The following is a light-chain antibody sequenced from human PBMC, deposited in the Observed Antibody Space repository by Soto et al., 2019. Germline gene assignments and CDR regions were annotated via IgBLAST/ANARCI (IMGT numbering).Light chain of an antibody. J-gene: IGKJ1*01. CDR1: QRVSSDY. V-gene: IGKV3-20*01. CDR3: KYYRRSLTWT. Sequence: EIELTQSPGTLSLSPGERATLSCRASQRVSSDYLAWYQQKPGQAPRLLIYGASNRATAIPVRFSGSGSGTDFTLTITRLEPEDFAVYYCKYYRRSLTWTFGQGTKVEIK. CDR2: GAS.